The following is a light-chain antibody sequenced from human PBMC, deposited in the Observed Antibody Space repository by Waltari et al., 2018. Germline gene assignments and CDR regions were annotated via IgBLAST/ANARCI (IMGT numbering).Light chain of an antibody. CDR1: QGISSF. Sequence: IQLTQSPPSLSASIGDRVNITCRASQGISSFLAWYQQKPGKAPELLIYAASTLESGVPSRFSGSGSGTDFTLTISSLQPEDFATYYCQQLNTYPYTFGQGTKLEIK. V-gene: IGKV1-9*01. J-gene: IGKJ2*01. CDR3: QQLNTYPYT. CDR2: AAS.